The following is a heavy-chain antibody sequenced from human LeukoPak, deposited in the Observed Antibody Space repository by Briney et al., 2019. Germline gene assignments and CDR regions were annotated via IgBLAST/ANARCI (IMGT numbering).Heavy chain of an antibody. CDR3: ERDILIRYFDWLPTPLDY. J-gene: IGHJ4*02. D-gene: IGHD3-9*01. CDR2: ISAYNGNT. Sequence: ASVKVSCKASGDTFTSYGISWVRQAPGQGLEWMGWISAYNGNTNYAQKLQGRVTMTTDTSTSTAYMELRSLRSDDTAVYYCERDILIRYFDWLPTPLDYWGQGTLVTISS. CDR1: GDTFTSYG. V-gene: IGHV1-18*01.